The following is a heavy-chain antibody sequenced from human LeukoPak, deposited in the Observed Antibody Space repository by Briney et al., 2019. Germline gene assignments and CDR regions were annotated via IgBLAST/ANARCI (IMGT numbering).Heavy chain of an antibody. J-gene: IGHJ4*02. CDR2: ISAYNGNT. CDR3: ARVGASGYSNHFDY. Sequence: ASVKVSSKASGYTFTSYGISWVRQAPGQGLEWTGWISAYNGNTNYAQKLQGRVTMTTDTSTSTAYMELRSLRSDDTAVYYCARVGASGYSNHFDYWGQGTLVTVSS. V-gene: IGHV1-18*01. D-gene: IGHD4-11*01. CDR1: GYTFTSYG.